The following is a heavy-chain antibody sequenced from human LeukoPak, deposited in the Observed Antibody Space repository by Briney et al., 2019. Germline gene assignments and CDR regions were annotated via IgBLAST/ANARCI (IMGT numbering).Heavy chain of an antibody. CDR2: IWYDGSKK. J-gene: IGHJ4*02. V-gene: IGHV3-33*01. CDR3: ARGLDYGDRGEFDY. CDR1: GFTFSSYG. Sequence: GGSLRLSCAASGFTFSSYGMHWVRQAPGKGLEWVAVIWYDGSKKYHVDSVKGRFTISRDNSKNTLYLQMNSLRAEDTAVYYCARGLDYGDRGEFDYWGQGTLVTVSS. D-gene: IGHD4-17*01.